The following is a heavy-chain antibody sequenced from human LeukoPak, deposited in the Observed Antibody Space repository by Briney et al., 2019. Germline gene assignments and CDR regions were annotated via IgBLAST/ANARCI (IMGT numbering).Heavy chain of an antibody. V-gene: IGHV4-61*02. Sequence: SHTLSLTCTVSRGSISSAGYYWSWIRQPAGKGLEWIGRVYTSGRTNYIPSLKSRVTISLNTSNKQFSLKLSSVTAADTAVYYCARGSNWNSYDYWGQGTLVTVSS. CDR1: RGSISSAGYY. CDR3: ARGSNWNSYDY. J-gene: IGHJ4*02. D-gene: IGHD1-1*01. CDR2: VYTSGRT.